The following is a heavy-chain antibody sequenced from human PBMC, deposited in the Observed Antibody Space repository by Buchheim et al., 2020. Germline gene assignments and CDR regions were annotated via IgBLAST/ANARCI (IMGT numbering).Heavy chain of an antibody. CDR2: IKSKTDGGTT. D-gene: IGHD4-17*01. CDR1: GFTFSNAW. Sequence: EVQLVESGGGLVKPGGSLRLSCAASGFTFSNAWMSWVRQAPGKGLEWVGRIKSKTDGGTTDYAAPVKGRFTISRDDSKNTLYLQMNSLRAEDTAVYYCAKGDYGDPPLNYWGQGTL. V-gene: IGHV3-15*01. J-gene: IGHJ4*02. CDR3: AKGDYGDPPLNY.